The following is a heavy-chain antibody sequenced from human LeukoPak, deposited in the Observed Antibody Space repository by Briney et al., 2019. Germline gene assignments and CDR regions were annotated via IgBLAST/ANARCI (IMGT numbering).Heavy chain of an antibody. CDR2: ISAYNGNT. D-gene: IGHD3-10*01. Sequence: ASVKVSCKASGYTFTSYGISWVRQAPGQGLEWMGWISAYNGNTNYAQKFQGRVTITRDTSASTAYMELSSLRSEDTAVYYCARGRGYGSGNWFDPWGQGTLVTVSS. J-gene: IGHJ5*02. CDR1: GYTFTSYG. CDR3: ARGRGYGSGNWFDP. V-gene: IGHV1-18*01.